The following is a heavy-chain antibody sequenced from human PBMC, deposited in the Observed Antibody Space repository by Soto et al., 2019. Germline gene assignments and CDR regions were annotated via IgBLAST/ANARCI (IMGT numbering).Heavy chain of an antibody. J-gene: IGHJ4*01. CDR1: GFTFSSFG. Sequence: GGSLRLSCAASGFTFSSFGMHWVRQAPGKGLEWVAVISYDGTEEKYADSVKGRATVSRDNSKNTVYLQMNRLRGDDSAIYYCANVWFDVVTSSPFDHWAQGTPVTVSS. CDR3: ANVWFDVVTSSPFDH. CDR2: ISYDGTEE. D-gene: IGHD4-17*01. V-gene: IGHV3-30*18.